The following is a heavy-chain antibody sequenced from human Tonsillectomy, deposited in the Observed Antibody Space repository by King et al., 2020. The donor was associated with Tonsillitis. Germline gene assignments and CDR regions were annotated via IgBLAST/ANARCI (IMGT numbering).Heavy chain of an antibody. J-gene: IGHJ4*02. D-gene: IGHD6-13*01. Sequence: VQRQEPGPGRVPPSQPLAITGAGSGGAMRRGSPDWRFLRPPAGPARALCFLLYARGRIDTNTRLKSRVTIEVDPYKSQFSLKLSSGTAADTAVYYCAREYHAQPLVYYFDSWGQGTLVTVSS. CDR3: AREYHAQPLVYYFDS. V-gene: IGHV4-61*02. CDR1: GGAMRRGSPD. CDR2: LYARGRI.